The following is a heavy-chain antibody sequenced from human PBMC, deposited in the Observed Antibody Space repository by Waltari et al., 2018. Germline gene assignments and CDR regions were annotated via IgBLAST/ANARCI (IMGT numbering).Heavy chain of an antibody. CDR2: IYYSGST. J-gene: IGHJ4*02. CDR1: GGSISSHY. D-gene: IGHD2-8*01. CDR3: ARYTLYCTNGACLSIFDY. Sequence: QVQLPESGPGLVKPSETLSLTCTVSGGSISSHYWSWIRQPPGKGLEWIVYIYYSGSTNYNPSLKSRVTISVDTSKNQFSLKLSSVTAADTAVYYCARYTLYCTNGACLSIFDYWGQGTLVTVSS. V-gene: IGHV4-59*11.